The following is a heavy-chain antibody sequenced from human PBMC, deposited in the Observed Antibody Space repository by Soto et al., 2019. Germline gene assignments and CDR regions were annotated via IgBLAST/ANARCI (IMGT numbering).Heavy chain of an antibody. CDR1: GGSLSNYY. CDR2: IYYAGTT. V-gene: IGHV4-59*08. J-gene: IGHJ4*02. Sequence: SETLSLACTVSGGSLSNYYWSWTRQPPGKGLEWIGYIYYAGTTTYNPSLKSRVTISLDTSKNQFSLKLDSVTAADTAVYYCARLGGYYQALDSWGQGTLVTVSS. D-gene: IGHD3-22*01. CDR3: ARLGGYYQALDS.